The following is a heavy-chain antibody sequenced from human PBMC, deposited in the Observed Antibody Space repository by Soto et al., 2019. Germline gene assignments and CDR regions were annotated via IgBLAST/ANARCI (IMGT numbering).Heavy chain of an antibody. CDR1: GYAFTTYG. CDR2: ISAHNGNT. D-gene: IGHD2-8*01. V-gene: IGHV1-18*01. Sequence: QVHLVQSGAEVKKPGASVKVSCQGSGYAFTTYGITWVRQAPGQGLEWMGWISAHNGNTNYAQKLQGRVTVTSDTSTSTAYMELRSLRYADTAVYYCARGMYGDYWGQGALVTVSS. CDR3: ARGMYGDY. J-gene: IGHJ4*02.